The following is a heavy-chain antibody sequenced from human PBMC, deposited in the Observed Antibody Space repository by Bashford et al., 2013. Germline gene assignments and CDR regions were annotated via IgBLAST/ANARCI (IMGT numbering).Heavy chain of an antibody. CDR3: ARELFGVVSNYYYYGMDV. J-gene: IGHJ6*02. Sequence: VASVKVSCKASGGTFSSYAISWVRQAPGQGLEWMGGIIPILGIANYAQKFQGRVTITADKSTSTAYMELSSLRSEDTAVYYCARELFGVVSNYYYYGMDVWGQGTTVTVSS. CDR1: GGTFSSYA. CDR2: IIPILGIA. D-gene: IGHD3-3*01. V-gene: IGHV1-69*10.